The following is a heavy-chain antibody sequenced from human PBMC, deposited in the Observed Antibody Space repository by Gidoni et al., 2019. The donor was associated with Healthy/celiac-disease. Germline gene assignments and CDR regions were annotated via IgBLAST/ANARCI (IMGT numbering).Heavy chain of an antibody. J-gene: IGHJ4*02. D-gene: IGHD1-26*01. CDR3: ARDSLVGATTYFTDY. Sequence: EVQLVESGGGLVKPGGSLRLSCAASAFTFSSYSMNWVRQAPGKGLEWVSSISSSSSYIYYADSVKGRFTISRDNAKNSLYLQMNSLRAEDTAVYYCARDSLVGATTYFTDYWGQGTLVTVSS. CDR1: AFTFSSYS. CDR2: ISSSSSYI. V-gene: IGHV3-21*01.